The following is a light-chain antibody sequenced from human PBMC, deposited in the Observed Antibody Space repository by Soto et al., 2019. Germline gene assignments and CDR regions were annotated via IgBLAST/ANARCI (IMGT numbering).Light chain of an antibody. Sequence: DIQMTQSPSSLSASVGDRVTITCQASHHISNYLNWYQQKPGRAPKILIYDASVLEAGVPPRFSWTGSGTVFTLTISGLQPEDVATYYCQQFDNLPLTFGGGTKVQIK. J-gene: IGKJ4*01. CDR1: HHISNY. V-gene: IGKV1-33*01. CDR3: QQFDNLPLT. CDR2: DAS.